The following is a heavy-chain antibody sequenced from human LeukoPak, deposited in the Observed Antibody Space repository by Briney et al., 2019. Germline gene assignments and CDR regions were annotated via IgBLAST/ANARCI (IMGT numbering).Heavy chain of an antibody. CDR2: IYPGDSDT. D-gene: IGHD2-15*01. J-gene: IGHJ5*02. Sequence: GESLKISCKGSGYSFTSYWIGWVRQMPGKGLEWMGIIYPGDSDTRYSPSFQGQVTISADKSISTAYLQWSSLKASDTAMYYCARLRWYCSGGSCYSGYNWFYPWGQGTLVTVSS. CDR3: ARLRWYCSGGSCYSGYNWFYP. V-gene: IGHV5-51*01. CDR1: GYSFTSYW.